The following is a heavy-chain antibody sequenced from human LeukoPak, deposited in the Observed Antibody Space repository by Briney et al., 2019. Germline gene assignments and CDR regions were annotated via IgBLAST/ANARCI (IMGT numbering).Heavy chain of an antibody. CDR2: ISGSGGST. D-gene: IGHD4-17*01. Sequence: GGSLRLSCAASGFTFSSYAMSWVRQAPGKGLEWVSAISGSGGSTYYADSVKGRFTISRDNSKNTLYLQMSSLRVQDTAVYYCAKEDYGDIYWYFDLWGRGTLVTVSS. V-gene: IGHV3-23*01. J-gene: IGHJ2*01. CDR3: AKEDYGDIYWYFDL. CDR1: GFTFSSYA.